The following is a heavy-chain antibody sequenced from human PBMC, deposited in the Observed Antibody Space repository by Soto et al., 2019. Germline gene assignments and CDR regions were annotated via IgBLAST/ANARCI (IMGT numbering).Heavy chain of an antibody. CDR1: GGSISSGGYS. CDR3: ARDHLEGNWFDP. J-gene: IGHJ5*02. V-gene: IGHV4-30-2*01. CDR2: IYHRGST. Sequence: QLQLQESGSGLVRPSQTLSLTCAVSGGSISSGGYSWNWIRQPPGKGLEWIGYIYHRGSTLYNPSLKSRVTISIDKSKTQFSLKLSSVTAADTAVYFCARDHLEGNWFDPWGQGTLVTVSS.